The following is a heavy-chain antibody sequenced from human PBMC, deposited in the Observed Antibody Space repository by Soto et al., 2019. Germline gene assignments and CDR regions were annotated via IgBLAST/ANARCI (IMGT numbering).Heavy chain of an antibody. Sequence: ASVKFSCKASGYTFTGYYMHWVRQAPGQGLECMGWINPNSGGTNYAQKSQGSVTMTRXTXXSXXXTXLXXRRXDXTPAYYCAGGIAVPAALDYWGQGTLDTVSP. V-gene: IGHV1-2*02. D-gene: IGHD6-19*01. CDR1: GYTFTGYY. CDR2: INPNSGGT. CDR3: AGGIAVPAALDY. J-gene: IGHJ4*02.